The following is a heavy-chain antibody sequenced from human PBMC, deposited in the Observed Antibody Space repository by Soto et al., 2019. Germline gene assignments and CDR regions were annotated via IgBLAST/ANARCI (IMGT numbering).Heavy chain of an antibody. CDR3: ARDLQPIVVVPAAIFVRDYYYGMDV. CDR2: INSSGGST. Sequence: ASVKVSCKASGYTFTSYYMHWVRQAPGQGLEWMGIINSSGGSTSYAQKFQGRVTMTRDTSTSTVYMELSSLRSEDTAVYYCARDLQPIVVVPAAIFVRDYYYGMDVWGQGTTVTVSS. V-gene: IGHV1-46*01. CDR1: GYTFTSYY. J-gene: IGHJ6*02. D-gene: IGHD2-2*02.